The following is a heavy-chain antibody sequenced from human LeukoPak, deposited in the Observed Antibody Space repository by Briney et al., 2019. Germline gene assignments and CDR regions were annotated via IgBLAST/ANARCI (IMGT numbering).Heavy chain of an antibody. D-gene: IGHD6-13*01. CDR3: ARVRASRRGIAAAGTLDY. CDR1: GGSISSGGYY. V-gene: IGHV4-31*03. Sequence: SETLSLTCTVSGGSISSGGYYWSWLRQHPGKGLEWIGYIYYSGSTYYNPSLKSRVTISVDTSKNQFSLKLSSVTAADTAVYYCARVRASRRGIAAAGTLDYWGQGTLVTVSS. CDR2: IYYSGST. J-gene: IGHJ4*02.